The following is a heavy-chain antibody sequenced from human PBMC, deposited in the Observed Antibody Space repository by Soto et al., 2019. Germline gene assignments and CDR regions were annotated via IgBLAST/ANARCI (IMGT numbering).Heavy chain of an antibody. Sequence: SETLSLTCTVSGGSISSYYWSWIRQPPGKGLEWIGYIYYSGSTNYNPSLKSRVTISVDTSKNQFSLKLSSVTAADTAVYYCARGWSIAAANWFDPWGQGTLVTVSS. J-gene: IGHJ5*02. CDR1: GGSISSYY. V-gene: IGHV4-59*01. CDR2: IYYSGST. CDR3: ARGWSIAAANWFDP. D-gene: IGHD6-13*01.